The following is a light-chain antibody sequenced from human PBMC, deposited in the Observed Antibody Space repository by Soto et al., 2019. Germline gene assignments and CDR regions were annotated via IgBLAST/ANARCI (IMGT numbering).Light chain of an antibody. J-gene: IGLJ3*02. Sequence: QSALTQPASVSGSPGQSITISCTGTSSDVGNYNYVSWYQHHPGKAPKLMIYEVSYRPSGVSVRFSGSKSGNTASLTISGLKAEDEDNDYCSSYTTSRTWVFCGGTKVTVL. CDR1: SSDVGNYNY. V-gene: IGLV2-14*01. CDR3: SSYTTSRTWV. CDR2: EVS.